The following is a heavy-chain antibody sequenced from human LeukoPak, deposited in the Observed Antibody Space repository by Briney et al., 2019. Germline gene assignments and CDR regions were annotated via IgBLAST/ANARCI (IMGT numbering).Heavy chain of an antibody. CDR2: IYPGDSDT. J-gene: IGHJ4*02. Sequence: GESLKISCKCSGYSFTSYWIGWVRQMPGKGLEWMAIIYPGDSDTRCSPSFQGQVTISDDKSISTAYLQWSSLKASDTAMYFCARSSDSSGYYDYFDYWGQGTLVTVSS. D-gene: IGHD3-22*01. V-gene: IGHV5-51*01. CDR3: ARSSDSSGYYDYFDY. CDR1: GYSFTSYW.